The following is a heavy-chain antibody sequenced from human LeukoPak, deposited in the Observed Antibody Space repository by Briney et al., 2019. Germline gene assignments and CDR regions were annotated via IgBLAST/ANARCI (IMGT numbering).Heavy chain of an antibody. V-gene: IGHV3-30*02. Sequence: PGGSLRLSCAAYGFIFTSHGMHWVREAPGGGIEWVAFIRFDGTRAYYADSVKGRFTVARDNSKNTLYLQMNSLRVEDTAVYYCAKVSVVMVNDAFDIWGQGTMVIVSS. J-gene: IGHJ3*02. CDR2: IRFDGTRA. D-gene: IGHD3-22*01. CDR3: AKVSVVMVNDAFDI. CDR1: GFIFTSHG.